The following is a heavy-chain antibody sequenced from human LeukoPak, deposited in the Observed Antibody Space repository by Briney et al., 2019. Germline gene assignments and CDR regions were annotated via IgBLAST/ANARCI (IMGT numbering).Heavy chain of an antibody. CDR2: ISYDGSNK. CDR3: ARESVYIVVVPAAIKGDAFDI. CDR1: GFTFSSYA. V-gene: IGHV3-30-3*01. J-gene: IGHJ3*02. Sequence: GRSLRLSCAASGFTFSSYAMHWVRQAPGKGLEWVAVISYDGSNKYYADSVKGRFTISRDNSKNTLYLQMNSLRAEDTAVYYCARESVYIVVVPAAIKGDAFDIWGQGTMVTVSS. D-gene: IGHD2-2*02.